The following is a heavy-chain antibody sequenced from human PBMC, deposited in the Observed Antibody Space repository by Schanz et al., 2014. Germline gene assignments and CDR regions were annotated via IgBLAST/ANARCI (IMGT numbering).Heavy chain of an antibody. Sequence: QVQLVQSGAEVKKPGASVKVSCKASGYTFTSYGINWVRQAPGQGLEWMGWINVGNGNMKYSQKCQGRVTITRDTSASTAYMELSSLRSEDTAVYYCARGRGCTGGSCYSWFDLWGQGTLVTVAS. V-gene: IGHV1-18*01. CDR2: INVGNGNM. J-gene: IGHJ5*02. CDR1: GYTFTSYG. D-gene: IGHD2-15*01. CDR3: ARGRGCTGGSCYSWFDL.